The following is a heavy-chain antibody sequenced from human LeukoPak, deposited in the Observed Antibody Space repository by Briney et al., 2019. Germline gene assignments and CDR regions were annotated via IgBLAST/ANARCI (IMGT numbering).Heavy chain of an antibody. Sequence: PSETLSLTCTVSGGSVSSSYWSWIRQPPGKGLEWIGFIYYTGSTNYNPSLKSRVTISVDTSKNQFSLKLSSVTAADTAVYYCARETSGIASAQGGMDVWGQGTTVTVSS. J-gene: IGHJ6*02. V-gene: IGHV4-59*02. CDR3: ARETSGIASAQGGMDV. CDR2: IYYTGST. CDR1: GGSVSSSY. D-gene: IGHD2-2*01.